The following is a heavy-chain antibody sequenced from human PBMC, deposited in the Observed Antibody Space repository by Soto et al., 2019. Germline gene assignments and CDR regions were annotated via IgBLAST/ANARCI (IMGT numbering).Heavy chain of an antibody. D-gene: IGHD1-26*01. CDR2: INNDGSRT. J-gene: IGHJ4*02. V-gene: IGHV3-74*01. Sequence: PGGSLRLSCAASGFTFSNYWIHWVRQVPGEGLVWVSSINNDGSRTWYADSVRGRIAMSRDNARNLVSLQMNSLRAEDTAVYYCGTTFEYWGKGALVTVSS. CDR1: GFTFSNYW. CDR3: GTTFEY.